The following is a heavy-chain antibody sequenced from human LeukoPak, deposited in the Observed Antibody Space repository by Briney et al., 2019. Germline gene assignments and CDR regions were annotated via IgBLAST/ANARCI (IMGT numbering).Heavy chain of an antibody. CDR1: GFTFSSYA. CDR2: ISSGGTTI. Sequence: GGSLRLSCAASGFTFSSYAMHWVRQAPGRGLEWVSDISSGGTTINYADSVKGRFTISRDNAKNSVYLQMNSLRAEDTAMYYCARGSGRISIFGVPYWGQGTLVTISS. V-gene: IGHV3-48*01. CDR3: ARGSGRISIFGVPY. D-gene: IGHD3-3*01. J-gene: IGHJ4*02.